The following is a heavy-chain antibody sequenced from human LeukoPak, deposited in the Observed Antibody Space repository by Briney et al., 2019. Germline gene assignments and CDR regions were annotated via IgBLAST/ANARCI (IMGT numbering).Heavy chain of an antibody. J-gene: IGHJ4*02. CDR2: ISSSGSTR. CDR3: AREGVTVVTRYLDY. V-gene: IGHV3-48*03. Sequence: PGGSLRLSCAASGVTFSSYEMNWVRQAPGKGLEWVSYISSSGSTRYYADSVKGRFTISRDNAKNSLYLQMNSLRAEDTAVYYCAREGVTVVTRYLDYWGQGTLVTVSS. D-gene: IGHD4-23*01. CDR1: GVTFSSYE.